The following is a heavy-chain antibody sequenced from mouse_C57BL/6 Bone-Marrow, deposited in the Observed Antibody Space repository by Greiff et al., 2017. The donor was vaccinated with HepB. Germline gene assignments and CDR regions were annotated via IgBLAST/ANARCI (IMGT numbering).Heavy chain of an antibody. CDR3: ARLTTAKFFYYFDY. Sequence: VQLKESEGGLVQPGSSMKLSCTASGFTFSDYYMAWVRQVPEKGLEWVANINYDGSSTYYLDSLKSRFIISRDNAKNILYLQMSSLKSEDTATYYCARLTTAKFFYYFDYWGQGTTLTVSS. CDR1: GFTFSDYY. CDR2: INYDGSST. J-gene: IGHJ2*01. D-gene: IGHD1-2*01. V-gene: IGHV5-16*01.